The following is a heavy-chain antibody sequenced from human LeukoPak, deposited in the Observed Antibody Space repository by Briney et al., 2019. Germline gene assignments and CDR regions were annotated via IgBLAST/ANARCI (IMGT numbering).Heavy chain of an antibody. Sequence: ASVKVSCKASGYTFTSYGISWVRQAPGQGLEWMGWISAYNGNTNYAQKLQGRVTMTTDTPTSTAYMELRSLRSDDTAVYYCARDGDYDSSGYYFWCWGQGTLVTVSS. CDR1: GYTFTSYG. V-gene: IGHV1-18*01. J-gene: IGHJ4*02. CDR2: ISAYNGNT. D-gene: IGHD3-22*01. CDR3: ARDGDYDSSGYYFWC.